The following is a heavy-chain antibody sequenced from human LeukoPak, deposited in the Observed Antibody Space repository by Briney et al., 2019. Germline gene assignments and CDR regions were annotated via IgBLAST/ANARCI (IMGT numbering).Heavy chain of an antibody. D-gene: IGHD3-22*01. Sequence: GASVNVSCKVSGYTLTELSMHWVRQAPGKGLEWMGGFDPEDGETIYAQKFQGRVTMTEDTSTDTAYMELSSLRSEDTAVYYCLSLYYDSSGPYGDYWGQGTLVTVSS. CDR2: FDPEDGET. CDR1: GYTLTELS. CDR3: LSLYYDSSGPYGDY. V-gene: IGHV1-24*01. J-gene: IGHJ4*02.